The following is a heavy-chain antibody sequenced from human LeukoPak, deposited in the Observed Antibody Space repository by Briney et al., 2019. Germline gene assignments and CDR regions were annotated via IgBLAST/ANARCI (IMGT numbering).Heavy chain of an antibody. CDR1: GFTFTKFD. D-gene: IGHD3-3*01. V-gene: IGHV1-8*03. CDR2: MNPNSGNT. Sequence: ASVKVSCKASGFTFTKFDINWVRQATGQGLEWMGWMNPNSGNTGYAQKFQGRVTITRNTSISTAYMELSSLRSEDTAVYYCARGPHYDFWSGSYYFDYWGQGTLVTVSS. J-gene: IGHJ4*02. CDR3: ARGPHYDFWSGSYYFDY.